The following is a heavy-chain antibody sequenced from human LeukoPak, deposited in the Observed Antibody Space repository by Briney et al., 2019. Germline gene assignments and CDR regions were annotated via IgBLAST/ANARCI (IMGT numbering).Heavy chain of an antibody. D-gene: IGHD4-17*01. CDR3: ARLFNRMTTVTFDY. J-gene: IGHJ4*02. CDR1: GGSISSSSYY. CDR2: IYYSGST. V-gene: IGHV4-39*01. Sequence: SETLSLTCTVSGGSISSSSYYWGWIRQPPGKGLGWIGSIYYSGSTYYNPSLKSRVTISVDTSKNQFSLKLSSVTAADTAVYYCARLFNRMTTVTFDYWGQGTLVTVSS.